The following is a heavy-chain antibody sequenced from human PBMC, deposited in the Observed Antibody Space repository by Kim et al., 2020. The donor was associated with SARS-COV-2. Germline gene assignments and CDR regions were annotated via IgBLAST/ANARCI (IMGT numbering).Heavy chain of an antibody. CDR2: ST. Sequence: STYYNPSLKSRVTISVDTSKNQFSLKLSSVTAADTAVYYCAGYGTGYFDYWGQGTLVTVSS. V-gene: IGHV4-39*01. D-gene: IGHD5-18*01. CDR3: AGYGTGYFDY. J-gene: IGHJ4*02.